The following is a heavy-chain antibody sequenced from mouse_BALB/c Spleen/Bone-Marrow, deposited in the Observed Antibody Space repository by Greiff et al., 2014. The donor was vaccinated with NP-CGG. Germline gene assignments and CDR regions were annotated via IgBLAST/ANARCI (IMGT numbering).Heavy chain of an antibody. CDR3: ARSSPYYGMDY. V-gene: IGHV14-3*02. J-gene: IGHJ4*01. D-gene: IGHD6-1*01. CDR1: GFNIKDTY. Sequence: EVQLQQSGAELVKPGASVMLSCTASGFNIKDTYMYWVKQRPEQGLEWIGRIDPANGNTKYDPRFQGKATITADTSSNTAYLQLNSLTSEDTAVYYCARSSPYYGMDYWGQGTSVTVSS. CDR2: IDPANGNT.